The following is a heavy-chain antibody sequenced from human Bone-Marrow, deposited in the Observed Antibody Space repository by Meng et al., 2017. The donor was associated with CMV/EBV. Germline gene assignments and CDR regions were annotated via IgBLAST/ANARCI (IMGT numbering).Heavy chain of an antibody. CDR1: GFTFSSYS. CDR3: ARDSYNWNYGGIRALYYFDY. CDR2: ISSSSSTI. Sequence: GGSLRLSCAASGFTFSSYSMNWVRQAPGKGLEWVSYISSSSSTIYYADSVKGRFTISRDNAKNSLYLQMNSLRAEDTAVYYCARDSYNWNYGGIRALYYFDYWGQGTLVPSPQ. V-gene: IGHV3-48*04. J-gene: IGHJ4*02. D-gene: IGHD1-7*01.